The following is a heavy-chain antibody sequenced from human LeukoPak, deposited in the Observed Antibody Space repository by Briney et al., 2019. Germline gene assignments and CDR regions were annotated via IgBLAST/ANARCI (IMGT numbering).Heavy chain of an antibody. CDR1: GGTFSSYA. V-gene: IGHV1-69*05. Sequence: SVKVSCKASGGTFSSYAISWVRQAPGQGLEWMGGIIPIFGTANYAQKFQGGVTITTDESTSTAYMELSSLRSEDTAVYYCARDHDDSSGYYYNWFDPWGQGTLVTVSS. CDR2: IIPIFGTA. D-gene: IGHD3-22*01. CDR3: ARDHDDSSGYYYNWFDP. J-gene: IGHJ5*02.